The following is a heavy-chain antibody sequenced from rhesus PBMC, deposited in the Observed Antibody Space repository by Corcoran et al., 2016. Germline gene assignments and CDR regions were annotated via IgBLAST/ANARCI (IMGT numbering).Heavy chain of an antibody. Sequence: QVQLQESGPGLVKPSETLSLTCAVSGGSFSGYSWGWIRHPPGKGREWIGYISGSGGSTDYNPSLKSRVTFSTDTSKNQFSLKLTSVTAADTAVYYCAREFWAAAGTPYYFDYWGQGVLVTVSS. J-gene: IGHJ4*01. D-gene: IGHD6-31*01. CDR1: GGSFSGYS. V-gene: IGHV4-165*01. CDR2: ISGSGGST. CDR3: AREFWAAAGTPYYFDY.